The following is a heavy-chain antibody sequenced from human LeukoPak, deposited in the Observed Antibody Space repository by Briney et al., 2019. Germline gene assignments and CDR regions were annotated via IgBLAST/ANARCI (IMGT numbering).Heavy chain of an antibody. CDR3: ARDLTPSRYISSWNRFDY. V-gene: IGHV3-30-3*01. CDR1: GITFSSNT. Sequence: PGRSLRLSCAASGITFSSNTMHWVRLAPGKGLEWVALISYDGSNKYYADSVKGRFTISRDNSKNTLYLQMNSLRAEDTAVYYCARDLTPSRYISSWNRFDYWGQGTLVTVSS. D-gene: IGHD6-13*01. CDR2: ISYDGSNK. J-gene: IGHJ4*02.